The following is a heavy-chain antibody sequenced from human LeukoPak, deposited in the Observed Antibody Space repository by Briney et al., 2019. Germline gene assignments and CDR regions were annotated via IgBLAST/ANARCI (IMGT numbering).Heavy chain of an antibody. V-gene: IGHV1-69*05. CDR2: INPIFGTA. CDR3: ASSRWGTVTTIDY. Sequence: SVKVSCKASGGTFSSYAISWVRQAPGQGLEWMGRINPIFGTANYAQKFQGRVTITTDESTSTAYMELGSLRSEDTAVYYCASSRWGTVTTIDYWGQGTLVTVSS. CDR1: GGTFSSYA. J-gene: IGHJ4*02. D-gene: IGHD4-17*01.